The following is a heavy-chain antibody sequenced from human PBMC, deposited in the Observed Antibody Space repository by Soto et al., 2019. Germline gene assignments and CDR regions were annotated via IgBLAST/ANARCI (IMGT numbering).Heavy chain of an antibody. J-gene: IGHJ4*02. D-gene: IGHD2-15*01. Sequence: PSETLSLTCTVSGGSVSSGSYYWSWIRQPPGKGLEWIGYIYYSGSTNYNPSLKSRVTISVDTSKNQFSLKLSSVTAADTAVYYCARAKKDSGYCSGGSCFLGVPYYFDYWGQGTLVTVSS. CDR1: GGSVSSGSYY. V-gene: IGHV4-61*01. CDR3: ARAKKDSGYCSGGSCFLGVPYYFDY. CDR2: IYYSGST.